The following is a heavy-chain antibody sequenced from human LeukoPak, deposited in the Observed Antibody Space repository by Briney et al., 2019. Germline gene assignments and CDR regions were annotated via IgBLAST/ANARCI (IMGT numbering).Heavy chain of an antibody. CDR1: GFTFSCYA. CDR2: IHSGGSHT. J-gene: IGHJ6*02. V-gene: IGHV3-23*01. Sequence: GESLRHSCAASGFTFSCYAMTWGPQAPGKGLEWVPSIHSGGSHTYHSESEKRRFTISSDNSMNTLYLQMNSLRADDTAVYYCGRPTKYWLVRGDGVDVWGQGTTVTVS. D-gene: IGHD6-19*01. CDR3: GRPTKYWLVRGDGVDV.